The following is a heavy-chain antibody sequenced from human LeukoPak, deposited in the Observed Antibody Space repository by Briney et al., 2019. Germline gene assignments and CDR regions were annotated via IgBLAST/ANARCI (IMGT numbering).Heavy chain of an antibody. CDR2: INPNTGDT. CDR1: GYRFSDSY. Sequence: ASVKVSCKASGYRFSDSYIHWVRQAPGHGFEWMGWINPNTGDTKYAKMFQGRVTMTTGASISTAYMELSGLGSADTAIYFCVSAYDQWGQGTLVTVSS. J-gene: IGHJ5*02. CDR3: VSAYDQ. V-gene: IGHV1-2*02.